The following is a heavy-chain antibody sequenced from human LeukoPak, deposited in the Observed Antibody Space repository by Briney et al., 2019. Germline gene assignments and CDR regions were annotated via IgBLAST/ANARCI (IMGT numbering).Heavy chain of an antibody. Sequence: GGSLRLSCAASGFTFSSYGMSWVRQAPGKGLEWVSAISGSGGSTYYADSVKGRFTISRDNSKNTLYLQMNSLRAEDTAVYYCARDLYCGGDCYSWSFDYWGQGTLVTVSS. D-gene: IGHD2-21*02. CDR3: ARDLYCGGDCYSWSFDY. CDR1: GFTFSSYG. J-gene: IGHJ4*02. V-gene: IGHV3-23*01. CDR2: ISGSGGST.